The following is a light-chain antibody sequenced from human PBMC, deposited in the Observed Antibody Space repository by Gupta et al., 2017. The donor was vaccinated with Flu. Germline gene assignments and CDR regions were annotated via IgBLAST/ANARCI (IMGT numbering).Light chain of an antibody. CDR2: EVT. V-gene: IGLV2-18*02. Sequence: QSALTQPPSVSGSPGQSVAISCTGTSSDVGSYNRVSWYQQPPGTAPKLMVYEVTKRPSGVPDRFSGSKSGNTASLTISRLQAEDEADYYCFSYTNTNTWVFGGGTKLTVL. CDR3: FSYTNTNTWV. CDR1: SSDVGSYNR. J-gene: IGLJ3*02.